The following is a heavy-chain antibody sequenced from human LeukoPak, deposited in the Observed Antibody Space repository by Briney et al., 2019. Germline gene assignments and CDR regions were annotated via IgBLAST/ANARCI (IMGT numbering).Heavy chain of an antibody. J-gene: IGHJ4*02. CDR2: ISSSSSTI. Sequence: GGSLRLSCAASGFTFSSCSMNWVRQAPGEGLEWVSSISSSSSTIYYADSMRGRFTISRDNAKNSLYLQMNSLRAEDTAVYYCASNNWNFAGVYWGQGTLVTVSS. CDR1: GFTFSSCS. D-gene: IGHD1-7*01. V-gene: IGHV3-21*01. CDR3: ASNNWNFAGVY.